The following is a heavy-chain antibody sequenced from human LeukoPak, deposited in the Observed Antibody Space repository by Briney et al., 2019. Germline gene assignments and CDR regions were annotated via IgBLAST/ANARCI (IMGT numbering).Heavy chain of an antibody. D-gene: IGHD3-22*01. CDR2: ISYDGSNK. V-gene: IGHV3-30-3*01. CDR1: GFTFSSYA. CDR3: ARPQYYYDSSGRIDY. Sequence: PGGSLRLSCAASGFTFSSYAMHWVRQAPGKGLEWVAVISYDGSNKYYADSVKGRFTISRDNSKNTLYLQMNSLRAEDTAVYYCARPQYYYDSSGRIDYWGQGTLVTVSS. J-gene: IGHJ4*02.